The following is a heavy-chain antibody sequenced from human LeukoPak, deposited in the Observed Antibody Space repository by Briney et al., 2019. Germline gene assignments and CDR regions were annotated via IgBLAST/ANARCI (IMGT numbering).Heavy chain of an antibody. CDR1: GFTVITND. CDR3: ARGVEPLAANTLAY. Sequence: GGSLRLSCAASGFTVITNDMTWVRQPPGKGLEWVSVIYCDGNVNYSDSVQGRFTISRDNSKNTLYLEMNSLSPDDTAVYYCARGVEPLAANTLAYWGQGTLVSVSS. D-gene: IGHD1-14*01. J-gene: IGHJ4*02. V-gene: IGHV3-53*01. CDR2: IYCDGNV.